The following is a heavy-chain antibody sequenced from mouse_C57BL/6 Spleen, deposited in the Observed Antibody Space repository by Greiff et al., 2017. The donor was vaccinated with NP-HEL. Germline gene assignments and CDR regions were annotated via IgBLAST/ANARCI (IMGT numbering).Heavy chain of an antibody. CDR3: ARNGNSFAY. Sequence: VHLVESGPELVKPGASVKISCKASGYAFSSSWMNWVKQRPGKGLEWIGRIYPGDGDTNYNGKFKGKATLTADKSSSTAYMQLSSLTSEDSAVYFCARNGNSFAYWGQGTLVTVSA. V-gene: IGHV1-82*01. CDR2: IYPGDGDT. D-gene: IGHD2-1*01. CDR1: GYAFSSSW. J-gene: IGHJ3*01.